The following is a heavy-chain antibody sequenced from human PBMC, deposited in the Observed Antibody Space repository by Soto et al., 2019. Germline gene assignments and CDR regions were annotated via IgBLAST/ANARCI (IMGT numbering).Heavy chain of an antibody. V-gene: IGHV1-3*01. D-gene: IGHD3-16*01. CDR2: INADNGNT. CDR3: ASALITSANRAGVGAYNWFDH. CDR1: GYTFSGSV. J-gene: IGHJ5*02. Sequence: ASVKVSCKASGYTFSGSVMHWVRQAPGQRLEWMGWINADNGNTKYSQKFQDRVTLTRDTSASTAYMELRSLRSDDTAVYYCASALITSANRAGVGAYNWFDHGGQGTLVTVS.